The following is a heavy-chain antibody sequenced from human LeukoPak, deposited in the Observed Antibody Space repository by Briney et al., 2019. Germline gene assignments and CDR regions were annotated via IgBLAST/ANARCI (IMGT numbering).Heavy chain of an antibody. D-gene: IGHD1-26*01. CDR2: TSDRGDYT. Sequence: GGSLRLSCAASGFTFNSYAMSWVRQAPGKGLEWVSGTSDRGDYTYYADSVKGRFTISRDNSKNTLYLQMNSLRAEDTALYFCAKKAQYNGNYPLDYWGQGTLVTVSS. J-gene: IGHJ4*02. V-gene: IGHV3-23*01. CDR1: GFTFNSYA. CDR3: AKKAQYNGNYPLDY.